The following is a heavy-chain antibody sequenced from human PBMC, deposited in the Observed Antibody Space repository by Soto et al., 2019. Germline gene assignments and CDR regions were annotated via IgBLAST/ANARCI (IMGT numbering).Heavy chain of an antibody. CDR3: ARDIRHGTQWFDP. D-gene: IGHD1-1*01. V-gene: IGHV4-59*01. J-gene: IGHJ5*02. CDR1: GGSISSYY. CDR2: IYYSGST. Sequence: QVQLQESGPGLVKPSETLSLTCTVSGGSISSYYWSWIRQPPGKGLEWIGYIYYSGSTNYNPSLKSRVTISVDTSKNQFSLKLSSVTAADTAVYYCARDIRHGTQWFDPWGQGTLVTVSS.